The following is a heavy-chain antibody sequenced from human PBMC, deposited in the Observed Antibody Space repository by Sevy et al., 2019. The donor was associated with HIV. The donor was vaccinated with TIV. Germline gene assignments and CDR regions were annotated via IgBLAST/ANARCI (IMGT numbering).Heavy chain of an antibody. CDR2: VSQSGSA. D-gene: IGHD2-15*01. J-gene: IGHJ4*02. CDR3: ARGPLFSPEYCSGGTCPTIDY. CDR1: GVSFSDYY. V-gene: IGHV4-34*01. Sequence: SETLSLTCAVSGVSFSDYYWAWIRQPPGKGLEWIGEVSQSGSANYNPSLRSRVIMSLDTSNNHFSLKLTSVTAADRAVYYCARGPLFSPEYCSGGTCPTIDYWSQGTLVTVSS.